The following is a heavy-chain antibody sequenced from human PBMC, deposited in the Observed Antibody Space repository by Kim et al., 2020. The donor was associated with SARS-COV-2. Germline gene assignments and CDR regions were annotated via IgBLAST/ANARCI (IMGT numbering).Heavy chain of an antibody. D-gene: IGHD3-22*01. V-gene: IGHV6-1*01. Sequence: SVKSRITINPDTSKNQFSLQLNSVTPEDTAVYYCARDYYDSSGYPFALSDAFDIWGQGTMVTVSS. CDR3: ARDYYDSSGYPFALSDAFDI. J-gene: IGHJ3*02.